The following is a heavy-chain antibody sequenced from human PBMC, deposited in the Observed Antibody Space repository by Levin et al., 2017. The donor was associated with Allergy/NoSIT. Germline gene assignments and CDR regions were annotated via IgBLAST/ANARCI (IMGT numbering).Heavy chain of an antibody. CDR2: IYPGDSDT. CDR1: GYSFTSYW. J-gene: IGHJ4*02. CDR3: ARLLYDYVWGSYRGYFDY. Sequence: LGESLKISCKGSGYSFTSYWIGWVRQMPGKGLEWMGIIYPGDSDTRYSPSFQGQVTISADKSISTAYLQWSSLKASDTAMYYCARLLYDYVWGSYRGYFDYWGQGTLVTVSS. V-gene: IGHV5-51*01. D-gene: IGHD3-16*02.